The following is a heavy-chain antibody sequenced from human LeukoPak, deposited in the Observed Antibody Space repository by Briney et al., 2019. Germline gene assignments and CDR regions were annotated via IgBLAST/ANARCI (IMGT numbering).Heavy chain of an antibody. J-gene: IGHJ4*02. CDR2: ISYDGSNK. V-gene: IGHV3-30*18. CDR3: AKARSAVAGDFDY. D-gene: IGHD6-19*01. CDR1: GFTFSSYG. Sequence: GGSLRLSCAASGFTFSSYGMHWVRQAPGKGLEWVAVISYDGSNKYYADSVKGRFTISRDNSKNTLYLQMNSLRAEDTAVYYCAKARSAVAGDFDYWGQGTLVTVSS.